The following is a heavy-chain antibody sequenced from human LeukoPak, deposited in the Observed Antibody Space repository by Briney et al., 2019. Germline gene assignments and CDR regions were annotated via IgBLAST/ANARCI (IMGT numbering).Heavy chain of an antibody. J-gene: IGHJ4*02. CDR1: GYTFPLYY. CDR2: ILPNSGDT. Sequence: ASVKVSCKASGYTFPLYYIHWLRQAPGEGLEWMGWILPNSGDTFYAQRFRGRVTMTSDTSTNTAYMDLYKLTSDDTAVYFCARPPHELVSAAPFDYWGQGTLVTVSS. D-gene: IGHD2-2*01. V-gene: IGHV1-2*02. CDR3: ARPPHELVSAAPFDY.